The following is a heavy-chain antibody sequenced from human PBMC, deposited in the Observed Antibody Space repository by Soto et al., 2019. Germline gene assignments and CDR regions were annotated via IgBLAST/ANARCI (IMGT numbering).Heavy chain of an antibody. CDR3: AKDPPTVKDAFDI. J-gene: IGHJ3*02. D-gene: IGHD4-17*01. CDR2: ISGICGST. CDR1: GFTFSSYA. V-gene: IGHV3-23*01. Sequence: GGCLRLSCAASGFTFSSYAMIWVRQAPVKGLEWGSAISGICGSTYYADAVKGRFSISRCNSENRLYLQRNGLRAEYTAVYYCAKDPPTVKDAFDIWGQGTMVTVSS.